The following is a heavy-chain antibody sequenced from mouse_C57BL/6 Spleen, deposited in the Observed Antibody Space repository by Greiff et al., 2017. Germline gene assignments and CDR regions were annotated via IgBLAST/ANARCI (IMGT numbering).Heavy chain of an antibody. D-gene: IGHD3-1*01. V-gene: IGHV1-69*01. Sequence: VQLQQPGAELVMPGASVKLSCKASGYTFTSYWMHWVKQRPGQGLEWIGEIDPSDSYTNYNQKFKGKSTLTVDKSSSTAYMQLSSLTSEDSAVYYCARRHWIYYAMDYWGQGTSVTVSS. CDR2: IDPSDSYT. J-gene: IGHJ4*01. CDR3: ARRHWIYYAMDY. CDR1: GYTFTSYW.